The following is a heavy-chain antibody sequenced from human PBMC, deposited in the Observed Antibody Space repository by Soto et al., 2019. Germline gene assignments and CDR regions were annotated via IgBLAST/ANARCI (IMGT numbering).Heavy chain of an antibody. Sequence: SETLSLTCTVSSASISSSSYFWGWIRQTPGKGLEWIGSIYHTGSTYYSPSLKSRVTISVDTSEDQFSLKLRSVTAADTAVYHCARIRGLGEVSPHFDHWGKGARVTVSS. CDR2: IYHTGST. J-gene: IGHJ4*02. CDR1: SASISSSSYF. D-gene: IGHD3-16*01. CDR3: ARIRGLGEVSPHFDH. V-gene: IGHV4-39*07.